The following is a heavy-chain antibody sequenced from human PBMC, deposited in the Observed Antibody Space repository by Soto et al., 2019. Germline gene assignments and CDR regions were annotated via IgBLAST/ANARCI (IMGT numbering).Heavy chain of an antibody. V-gene: IGHV1-2*02. CDR2: INPDTGDS. D-gene: IGHD4-17*01. Sequence: QVHLVQSGSEVRKPGASVKVSCKASGYTFTTFHLHWVRLAPGQGLEWMVWINPDTGDSEYGQKLQGRVTLTRDTCMTSAYTALSSLPCDGTAIYFCARVRYGDFSFQYWGQ. CDR1: GYTFTTFH. CDR3: ARVRYGDFSFQY. J-gene: IGHJ1*01.